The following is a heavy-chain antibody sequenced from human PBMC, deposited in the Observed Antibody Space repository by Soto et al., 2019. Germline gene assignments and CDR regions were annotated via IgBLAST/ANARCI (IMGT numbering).Heavy chain of an antibody. CDR2: INAGNGNT. Sequence: GASVKVSCKASGYTFTSYAMHWVRQAPGQRLEWMGWINAGNGNTKYSQKFQGRVTITRDTSASTAYMELSSLRSEDTAVYYCARDLLYGGNGDYWGQGTLVTVSS. D-gene: IGHD2-15*01. CDR3: ARDLLYGGNGDY. CDR1: GYTFTSYA. J-gene: IGHJ4*02. V-gene: IGHV1-3*01.